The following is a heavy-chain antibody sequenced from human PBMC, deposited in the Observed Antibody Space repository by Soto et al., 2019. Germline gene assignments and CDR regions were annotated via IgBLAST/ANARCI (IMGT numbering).Heavy chain of an antibody. CDR1: GYTFTSYY. CDR3: ARDAYCSSPSCGEGYYYYYGIDV. Sequence: ASVKVSCKASGYTFTSYYMHWVRQAPGHGLEWMGIINPSGGSTSYAQKFQGRVTMTRDTSTSTVYMELSSLRSEDTAVYYCARDAYCSSPSCGEGYYYYYGIDVWGQGTTVTASS. V-gene: IGHV1-46*01. CDR2: INPSGGST. D-gene: IGHD2-2*01. J-gene: IGHJ6*02.